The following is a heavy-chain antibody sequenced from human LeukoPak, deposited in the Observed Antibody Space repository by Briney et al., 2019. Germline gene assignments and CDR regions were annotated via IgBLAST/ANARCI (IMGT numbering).Heavy chain of an antibody. D-gene: IGHD6-19*01. J-gene: IGHJ5*02. CDR1: GFTFSSYV. CDR3: AKEVASGWYIWFDP. CDR2: ISGSGGST. V-gene: IGHV3-23*01. Sequence: GGSLRLSCAASGFTFSSYVMSWVRQAPGKGLEWVSAISGSGGSTYYADSVKGRFTVSRDNSKNTLYLQMNSLRAEDTAVYYCAKEVASGWYIWFDPWGRGTLVIVSS.